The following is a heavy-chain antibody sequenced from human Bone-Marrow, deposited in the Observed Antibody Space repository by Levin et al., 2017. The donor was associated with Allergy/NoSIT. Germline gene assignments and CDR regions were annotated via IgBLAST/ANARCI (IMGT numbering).Heavy chain of an antibody. CDR1: GFTFSNTW. CDR3: ARDQFRRATIGARWFAP. V-gene: IGHV3-7*01. D-gene: IGHD5-24*01. Sequence: GGSLRLSCAASGFTFSNTWMSWVRQTPGKGLDWVANIKEDGSEKYYVDSVKGRFTISTDNAKNSPYLQMNSLRAEDTAVYYCARDQFRRATIGARWFAPGGQGTLVIVSS. CDR2: IKEDGSEK. J-gene: IGHJ5*02.